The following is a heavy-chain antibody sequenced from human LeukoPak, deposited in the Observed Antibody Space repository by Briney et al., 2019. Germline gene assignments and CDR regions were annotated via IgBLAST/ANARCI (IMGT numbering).Heavy chain of an antibody. CDR2: IYHSGST. D-gene: IGHD2-8*01. CDR3: ARVTHLGGMVYGYMDV. CDR1: GGSISSGGYY. Sequence: PSETLSLTCTVSGGSISSGGYYWSWIRQPPGKGLEWIGYIYHSGSTNYNPPLKSRVTISVDTSKNQFSLKLSSVTAADTAVYYCARVTHLGGMVYGYMDVWGKGTMVTVSS. V-gene: IGHV4-61*08. J-gene: IGHJ6*03.